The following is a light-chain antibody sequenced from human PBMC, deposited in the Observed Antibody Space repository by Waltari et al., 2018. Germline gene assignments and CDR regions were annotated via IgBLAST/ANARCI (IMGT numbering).Light chain of an antibody. J-gene: IGKJ1*01. Sequence: SSRASQSVGRALAWYQQKPGQAPRLLIYDASSRATGISDKFSGSGSGTDFSLTISRVEPEDFAVYFCQMYVRLPVTFGQGTKVEVK. CDR3: QMYVRLPVT. CDR1: QSVGRA. CDR2: DAS. V-gene: IGKV3-20*01.